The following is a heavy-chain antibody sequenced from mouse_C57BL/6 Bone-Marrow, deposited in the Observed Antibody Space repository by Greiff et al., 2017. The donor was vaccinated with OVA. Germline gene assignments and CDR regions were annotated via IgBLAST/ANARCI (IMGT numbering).Heavy chain of an antibody. CDR1: GYTFTDYY. D-gene: IGHD2-4*01. CDR2: NNPYNGGT. J-gene: IGHJ1*03. CDR3: AREGLRLTYWYFDV. V-gene: IGHV1-19*01. Sequence: EVQLQQSGPVLVKPGASVKMSCKASGYTFTDYYMNWVKQSHGKSLEWIGVNNPYNGGTSYNQKFKGKATLTVDKSSSTDYMEINSRTSEDSAVYYCAREGLRLTYWYFDVWGTGTTVTVSS.